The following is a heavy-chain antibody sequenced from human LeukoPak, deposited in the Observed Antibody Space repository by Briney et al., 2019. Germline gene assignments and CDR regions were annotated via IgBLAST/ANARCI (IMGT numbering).Heavy chain of an antibody. Sequence: ASVKVSCKASGYTFSNYGISWVRQAPGQGLEWMGWISAFNGNINYAQKFQGKVTMTTDTSTSTAYMELRGLRSDDTAVYYCARGLGAPTWDFDYWGQGTLVTVSS. J-gene: IGHJ4*02. V-gene: IGHV1-18*01. CDR1: GYTFSNYG. D-gene: IGHD1-26*01. CDR3: ARGLGAPTWDFDY. CDR2: ISAFNGNI.